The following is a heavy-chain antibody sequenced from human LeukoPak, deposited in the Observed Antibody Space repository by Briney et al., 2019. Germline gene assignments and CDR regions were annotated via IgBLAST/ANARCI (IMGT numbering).Heavy chain of an antibody. J-gene: IGHJ4*02. CDR2: VSLDGSTT. Sequence: GGSLRLSCAASGFTLSSYWMYWVRQAPGKGLVWVSLVSLDGSTTTYADSVKGRFTISRDNAKNTLFLQMNSLKAEDTAVYYCARAGRGLRYFDWLTYDYWGQGTLVTVSS. V-gene: IGHV3-74*01. CDR3: ARAGRGLRYFDWLTYDY. D-gene: IGHD3-9*01. CDR1: GFTLSSYW.